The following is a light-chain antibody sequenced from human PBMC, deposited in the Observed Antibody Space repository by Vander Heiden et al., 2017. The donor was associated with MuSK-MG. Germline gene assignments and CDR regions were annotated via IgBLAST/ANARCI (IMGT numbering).Light chain of an antibody. Sequence: DKVMTQSPISQPVTPGEPASISCRSSKSLLHSNGYNYLDWYLQKPGQSPQLLIYLGSNLASGVPDSFSGSGSGTDFTLKISRVEADDVGVYYCMQALQTPRTFGQGTKVEIK. CDR2: LGS. CDR3: MQALQTPRT. CDR1: KSLLHSNGYNY. V-gene: IGKV2-28*01. J-gene: IGKJ1*01.